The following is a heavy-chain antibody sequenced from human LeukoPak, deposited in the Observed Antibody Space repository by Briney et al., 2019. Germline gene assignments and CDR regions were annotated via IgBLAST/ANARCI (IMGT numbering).Heavy chain of an antibody. CDR1: GGSFSGYY. V-gene: IGHV4-34*01. Sequence: SETLSLTCAVYGGSFSGYYWGWIRQPPGKGLWWIGEINHSGSTNYNPYLKSRVTISVDTSKNQFSLKLSSVTAADTAVYYCARRSDITIFGVVIGNYFDYWGQGTLVTVSS. D-gene: IGHD3-3*01. CDR2: INHSGST. J-gene: IGHJ4*02. CDR3: ARRSDITIFGVVIGNYFDY.